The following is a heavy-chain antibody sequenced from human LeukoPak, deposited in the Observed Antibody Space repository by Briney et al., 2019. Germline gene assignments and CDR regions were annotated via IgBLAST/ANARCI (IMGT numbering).Heavy chain of an antibody. Sequence: PGGSLRLSCAASGFTFSNYDMHWVRQVTGKGLEWVSAIGTAGDTYYTTSVKGRITISRENAKNSFYLQMNSLRVGDTAVYYCARARAGDYTFDYWGQGAPVTVSS. D-gene: IGHD4-17*01. CDR1: GFTFSNYD. CDR2: IGTAGDT. CDR3: ARARAGDYTFDY. V-gene: IGHV3-13*01. J-gene: IGHJ4*02.